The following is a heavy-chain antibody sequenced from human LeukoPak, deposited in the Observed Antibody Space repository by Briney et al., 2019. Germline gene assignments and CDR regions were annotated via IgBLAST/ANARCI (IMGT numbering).Heavy chain of an antibody. V-gene: IGHV3-66*01. CDR2: IYSGGST. D-gene: IGHD3-9*01. J-gene: IGHJ4*02. CDR3: ARDILTGRSDY. CDR1: GFTVSSNY. Sequence: PGGSLRLSCAASGFTVSSNYMSWVRQAPGRGLEWVSVIYSGGSTYYADSVKGRFTISRDNSKNTLYLQMNSLRAEDTAVYYCARDILTGRSDYWGQGTLVTVSS.